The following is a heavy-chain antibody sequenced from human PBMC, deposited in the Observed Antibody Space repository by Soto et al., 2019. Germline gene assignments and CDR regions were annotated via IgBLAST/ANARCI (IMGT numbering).Heavy chain of an antibody. CDR1: GYTFTSYG. V-gene: IGHV1-18*01. D-gene: IGHD6-19*01. CDR2: ISAYNGNT. J-gene: IGHJ5*02. CDR3: ARDLRSGWYVNWFDP. Sequence: ASVKVSCKASGYTFTSYGINWVRQAPGQGLEWMGWISAYNGNTNYAQKLQGRVTMTTDTSTSTAYMELRSLRSDDTAVYYCARDLRSGWYVNWFDPWGQETLFTVSS.